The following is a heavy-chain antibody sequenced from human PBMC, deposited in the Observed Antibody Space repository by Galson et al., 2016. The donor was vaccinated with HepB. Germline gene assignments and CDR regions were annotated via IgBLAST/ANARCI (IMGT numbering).Heavy chain of an antibody. CDR1: GFSVSSNF. V-gene: IGHV3-53*01. CDR2: IYTGGST. J-gene: IGHJ5*02. CDR3: ARDGNADSP. Sequence: SLRLSCAASGFSVSSNFVSWVRQCPGKGLEWVSVIYTGGSTYYADSVKGRFTISRDNSKNMLYLQMNSLRAEDTAVYYCARDGNADSPWGQGTLVTVSS. D-gene: IGHD4-17*01.